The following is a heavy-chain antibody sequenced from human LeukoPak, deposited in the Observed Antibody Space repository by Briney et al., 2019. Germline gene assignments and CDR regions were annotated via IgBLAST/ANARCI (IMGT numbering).Heavy chain of an antibody. CDR1: GFTFSSYE. Sequence: GGSLRLSCAASGFTFSSYEMNWVRQAPGKGLECVSYISSSGSTIYYADSVKGRFTSSIDNAKNSLYRQMNSLRAEDTAVYYCAELAITMIGGVWGKGTTVTISS. J-gene: IGHJ6*04. D-gene: IGHD3-10*02. V-gene: IGHV3-48*03. CDR3: AELAITMIGGV. CDR2: ISSSGSTI.